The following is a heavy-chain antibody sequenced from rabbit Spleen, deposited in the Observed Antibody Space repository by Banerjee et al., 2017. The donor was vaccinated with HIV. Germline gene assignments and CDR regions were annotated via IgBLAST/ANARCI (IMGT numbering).Heavy chain of an antibody. CDR3: ARNSYGDYGHGSLDL. CDR1: GFTISSSYD. V-gene: IGHV1S45*01. CDR2: SYNGDGRS. Sequence: QEQLVESGGGLVQPEGSLALTCKASGFTISSSYDMCWVRQAPGKGLEWIACSYNGDGRSYASWAKGRFTISKTSSTTVTLQVTSLTAADTATYFCARNSYGDYGHGSLDLWGQGTLVTVS. D-gene: IGHD2-1*01. J-gene: IGHJ4*01.